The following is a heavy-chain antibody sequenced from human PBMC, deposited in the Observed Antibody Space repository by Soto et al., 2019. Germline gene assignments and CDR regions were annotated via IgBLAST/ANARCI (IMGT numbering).Heavy chain of an antibody. CDR2: INPSGGST. J-gene: IGHJ5*02. CDR3: ARDIAAAGRILGFDP. D-gene: IGHD6-13*01. V-gene: IGHV1-46*01. Sequence: ASVKVSCKASGYTITSYYMHWVRQAPGQGLEWMGIINPSGGSTSYAQKFQGRVTMTRDTSTSTVYMELSSLRSEDTAVYYCARDIAAAGRILGFDPWGQGTLVTVSS. CDR1: GYTITSYY.